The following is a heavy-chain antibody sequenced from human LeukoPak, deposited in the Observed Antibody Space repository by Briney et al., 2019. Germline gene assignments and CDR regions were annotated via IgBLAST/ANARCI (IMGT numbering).Heavy chain of an antibody. Sequence: PSETLSLTCTFSGGSVNSHFCSWVRHSPGKELEWIGYYYYGGSTLYNPSLSSRVTISVDASKNHFFLRLNSVTATDTGVYYCAIMGSAYGNAFDVWGQGTMVTVSP. CDR2: YYYGGST. J-gene: IGHJ3*01. CDR1: GGSVNSHF. V-gene: IGHV4-59*02. CDR3: AIMGSAYGNAFDV. D-gene: IGHD3-3*01.